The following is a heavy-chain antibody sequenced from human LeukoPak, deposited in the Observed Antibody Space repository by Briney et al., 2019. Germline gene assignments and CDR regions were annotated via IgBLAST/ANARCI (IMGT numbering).Heavy chain of an antibody. CDR1: GGSISSYY. D-gene: IGHD3-22*01. CDR2: IYTNGST. Sequence: SETLSLTCTVSGGSISSYYWSWIRQPPGKGLEWIGYIYTNGSTNYNPSLKGRVTISVDTSKNQFSLKLSSVTAADTAVYYCARLKDSSGYYQPYYYYYMDVWGKGTTVTVSS. V-gene: IGHV4-4*09. CDR3: ARLKDSSGYYQPYYYYYMDV. J-gene: IGHJ6*03.